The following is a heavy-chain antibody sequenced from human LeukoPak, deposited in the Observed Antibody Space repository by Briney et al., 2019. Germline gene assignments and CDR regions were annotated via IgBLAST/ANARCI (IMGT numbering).Heavy chain of an antibody. CDR3: ARSITGTFNWFDP. CDR2: IIPIFGTA. V-gene: IGHV1-69*01. J-gene: IGHJ5*02. D-gene: IGHD1-7*01. CDR1: GGTFSNSA. Sequence: GASVKVSCKASGGTFSNSAFSWVRQAPGQGLEWMGGIIPIFGTANYAQKFQGRVTITADESTSTAYMELSSLRSEDTAVYYCARSITGTFNWFDPWGQGTLVTVSS.